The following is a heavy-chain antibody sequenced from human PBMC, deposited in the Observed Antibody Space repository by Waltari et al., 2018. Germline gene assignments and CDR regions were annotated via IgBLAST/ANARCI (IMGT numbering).Heavy chain of an antibody. V-gene: IGHV4-4*07. J-gene: IGHJ3*02. CDR2: IYTSGST. Sequence: QVQLQESGPGLVKPSETLSLTCSVSGGALSRYYWSWIRQPAGKGLEWIGRIYTSGSTNYNPSLKSRVTMSVDASKNQFSLKLTSVTAADTAVYYCAGGGWELQYNAFDIWGQGTMVTVSS. CDR3: AGGGWELQYNAFDI. CDR1: GGALSRYY. D-gene: IGHD1-26*01.